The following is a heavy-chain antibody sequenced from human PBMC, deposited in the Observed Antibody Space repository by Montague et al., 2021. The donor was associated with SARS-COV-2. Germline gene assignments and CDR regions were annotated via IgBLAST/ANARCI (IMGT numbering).Heavy chain of an antibody. D-gene: IGHD3-22*01. CDR2: IYHTGST. CDR3: ASPKEGSGYYRPFDY. V-gene: IGHV4-4*02. CDR1: GASVTSTNW. J-gene: IGHJ4*02. Sequence: SETLSLTCGVSGASVTSTNWWSWVRQPTGKGLEWIGEIYHTGSTNYSPSLKSRVYISLDKSKNQLSLRLNSVTAADTAVYYCASPKEGSGYYRPFDYWGQGIMVTVSS.